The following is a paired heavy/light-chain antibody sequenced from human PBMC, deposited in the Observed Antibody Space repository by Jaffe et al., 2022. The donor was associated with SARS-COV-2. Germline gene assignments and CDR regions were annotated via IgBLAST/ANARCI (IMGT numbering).Heavy chain of an antibody. V-gene: IGHV4-61*02. J-gene: IGHJ4*02. Sequence: QVQLQESGPGLVKTSQTLSLTCTVSGDSISSGTFHWSWIRQPAAKGLEWIGRIYPSGTTNYNPSLKSRVTISVDTSKNQFHLKLTSVTAADTAVYYCAREERLTVGIIKRVTYYFHSWGQGTLVTVSS. CDR1: GDSISSGTFH. D-gene: IGHD1-26*01. CDR3: AREERLTVGIIKRVTYYFHS. CDR2: IYPSGTT.
Light chain of an antibody. CDR2: EDN. V-gene: IGLV6-57*01. Sequence: NFMLTQPHSVSESPGKTVTISCTRSSGSIASNYVQWYQQRPGASPTTVIYEDNQRPAGVPDRFSGSIDRSSNSASLYISGLKTEDEADYYCHSYDSTNHVFGPGTKVTVL. CDR1: SGSIASNY. CDR3: HSYDSTNHV. J-gene: IGLJ1*01.